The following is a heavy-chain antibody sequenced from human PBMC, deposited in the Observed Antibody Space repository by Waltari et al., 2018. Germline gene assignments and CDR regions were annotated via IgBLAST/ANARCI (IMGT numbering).Heavy chain of an antibody. CDR1: GYTFTGYY. D-gene: IGHD2-2*01. CDR2: INPNSGGT. CDR3: ARDTPLGLVPAAMSWFDP. Sequence: QVQLVQSGAEVKKPGASVKVSCKASGYTFTGYYMHWVRQAPGPGLEWMGRINPNSGGTNYAQKFQGRVTMTRDTSISTAYMELSRLRSDDTAVYYCARDTPLGLVPAAMSWFDPWGQGTLVTVSS. J-gene: IGHJ5*02. V-gene: IGHV1-2*06.